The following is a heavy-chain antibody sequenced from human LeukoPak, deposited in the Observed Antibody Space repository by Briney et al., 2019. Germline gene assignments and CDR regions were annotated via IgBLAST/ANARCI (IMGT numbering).Heavy chain of an antibody. CDR2: IYYSGST. V-gene: IGHV4-59*01. D-gene: IGHD2-21*02. Sequence: SSETLSLTCAVSGTSISPYYWSWIRQPPGKGLEWIGYIYYSGSTNYNPSLKSRVTISVDTSENQFSLILRSVTVADTAVYYCAREVGDSDSDNWFDPWGQGTLVTVSS. J-gene: IGHJ5*02. CDR1: GTSISPYY. CDR3: AREVGDSDSDNWFDP.